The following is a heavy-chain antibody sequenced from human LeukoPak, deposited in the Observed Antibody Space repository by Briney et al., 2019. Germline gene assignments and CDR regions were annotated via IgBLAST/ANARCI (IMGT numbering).Heavy chain of an antibody. Sequence: PGGSLRLSCAASGFTFSSYGMHWVRQAPGKGLEWVAVIWYDGSNKYYADSVKGRFTISRDNSKNTLYLQMNSLRAEDTAVYYCARDLIRGGLQTLYGMDVWGQGTTVTVSS. CDR3: ARDLIRGGLQTLYGMDV. D-gene: IGHD5-12*01. J-gene: IGHJ6*02. V-gene: IGHV3-30*19. CDR1: GFTFSSYG. CDR2: IWYDGSNK.